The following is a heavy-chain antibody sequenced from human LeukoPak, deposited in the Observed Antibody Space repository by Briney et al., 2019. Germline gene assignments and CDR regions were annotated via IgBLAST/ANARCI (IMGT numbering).Heavy chain of an antibody. CDR2: IYYSGST. Sequence: PSETLSLTCTVSGGSISSYYWSWIRQPPGKGLEWIGYIYYSGSTNYNPSLKSRVTISVDTSKNQFSLKLSSVTAADTAVYYCARGYSSGWYGGNWFDPWGQGTPVTVSS. CDR3: ARGYSSGWYGGNWFDP. J-gene: IGHJ5*02. V-gene: IGHV4-59*01. CDR1: GGSISSYY. D-gene: IGHD6-19*01.